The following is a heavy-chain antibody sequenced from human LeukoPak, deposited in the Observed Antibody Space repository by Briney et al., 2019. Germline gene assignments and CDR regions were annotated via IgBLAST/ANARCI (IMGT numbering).Heavy chain of an antibody. D-gene: IGHD6-6*01. V-gene: IGHV4-4*09. Sequence: SDTLSLTYTVSDDRVSSYYWSWIRQPPGKGLEWIGYIYTSGGTNYIPSLKGRVTISIDTSKNQFSLKLSPVTAADSAVYYCARLTRLSTSPDRYYLDYWGQGTLVTASS. CDR3: ARLTRLSTSPDRYYLDY. CDR1: DDRVSSYY. J-gene: IGHJ4*02. CDR2: IYTSGGT.